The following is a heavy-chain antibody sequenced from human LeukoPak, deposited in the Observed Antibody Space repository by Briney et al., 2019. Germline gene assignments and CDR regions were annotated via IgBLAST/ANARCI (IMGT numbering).Heavy chain of an antibody. Sequence: GGSLRLSCAASGFSFRNYWMGWVRQAPGKGLEWVAKIKEDGSEKYYVDSVKGRFTISRDNAKNSLSLQMHSLRDEDTAVYYCVRDQGYCTSASCRGDAFDVWGQGSMVSVSS. CDR2: IKEDGSEK. CDR1: GFSFRNYW. V-gene: IGHV3-7*01. D-gene: IGHD2-2*01. J-gene: IGHJ3*01. CDR3: VRDQGYCTSASCRGDAFDV.